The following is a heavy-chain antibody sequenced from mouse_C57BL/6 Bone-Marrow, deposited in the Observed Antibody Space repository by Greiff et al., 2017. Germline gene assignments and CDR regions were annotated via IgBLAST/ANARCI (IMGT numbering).Heavy chain of an antibody. CDR2: ISYDGRN. CDR3: ARDDLLLRY. V-gene: IGHV3-6*01. D-gene: IGHD1-1*01. Sequence: DVQLQESGPGLVKPSQSLSLTCSVTGYSITSGYYWNWIRQFPGNKLEWMGYISYDGRNNYNPSLKNRISITRDTSKNQFFLKLNSVTTEDTATYYCARDDLLLRYWGQGTLVTVSA. CDR1: GYSITSGYY. J-gene: IGHJ3*01.